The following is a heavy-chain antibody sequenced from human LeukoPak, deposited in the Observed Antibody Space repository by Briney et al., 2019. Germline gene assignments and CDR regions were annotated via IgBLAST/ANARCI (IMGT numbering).Heavy chain of an antibody. CDR1: EGTFSSYT. Sequence: SVKVSCKASEGTFSSYTISWVRQAPGQGLEWMGRIIPILGIANYAQEFQGRVTITADKSTSTAYMELSSLRSEDTAVYYCAREGRVVEMATGEYFQHWGQGTLVTVSS. CDR3: AREGRVVEMATGEYFQH. J-gene: IGHJ1*01. D-gene: IGHD5-24*01. CDR2: IIPILGIA. V-gene: IGHV1-69*04.